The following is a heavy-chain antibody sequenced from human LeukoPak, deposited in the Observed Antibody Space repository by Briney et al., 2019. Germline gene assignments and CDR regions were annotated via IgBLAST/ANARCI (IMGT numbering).Heavy chain of an antibody. CDR3: ARVGGYDFLDY. J-gene: IGHJ4*02. D-gene: IGHD5-12*01. Sequence: AGGSLRLSCAASGFIFSSYAMNWVRQAPGKGLEWISYISSDSGTIYYADSVKGRFTISRDNAKNSLYLQMNSLRAEDTAVYYCARVGGYDFLDYWGQGTLVTVSS. V-gene: IGHV3-48*01. CDR2: ISSDSGTI. CDR1: GFIFSSYA.